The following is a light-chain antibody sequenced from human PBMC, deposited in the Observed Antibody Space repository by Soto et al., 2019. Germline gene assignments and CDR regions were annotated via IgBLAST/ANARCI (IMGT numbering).Light chain of an antibody. V-gene: IGKV3-11*01. Sequence: PGERATLSCRASQSVSSYLAWYQQKPGQAPRLLIYDASNRATGIPARFSGSGSGTDFTLTISSLEPEDFAVYYCQQRSNWPPPITFGQGTRLEIK. CDR1: QSVSSY. CDR2: DAS. CDR3: QQRSNWPPPIT. J-gene: IGKJ5*01.